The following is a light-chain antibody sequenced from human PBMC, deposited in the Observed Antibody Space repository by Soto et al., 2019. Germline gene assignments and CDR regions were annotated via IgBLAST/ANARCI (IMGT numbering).Light chain of an antibody. CDR1: SSDVGGYNY. CDR3: SSYTSSYTLV. CDR2: DVS. V-gene: IGLV2-14*01. J-gene: IGLJ2*01. Sequence: QAVVTQPASVSGSPGQSITISCTGTSSDVGGYNYVSWYQQHPGKAPKLMIYDVSNRPSGVSNRFSGSKSGNTASLTNSGLKAEDEADYYCSSYTSSYTLVFGGGTKLTVL.